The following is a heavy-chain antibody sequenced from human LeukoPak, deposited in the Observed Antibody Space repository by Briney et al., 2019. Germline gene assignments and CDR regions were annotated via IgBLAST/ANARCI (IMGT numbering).Heavy chain of an antibody. CDR1: GFTFSDHY. CDR2: TRNKANSYTA. J-gene: IGHJ4*02. CDR3: ARDAGDYVWGSHSPGY. Sequence: GSLRLSCAASGFTFSDHYMDWVRQAPGKGLEWVGRTRNKANSYTAEYAASVKGRFTISRDDSKNLLYLQMNSLKTEDTAVYYCARDAGDYVWGSHSPGYWGQGTLVTVSS. D-gene: IGHD3-16*01. V-gene: IGHV3-72*01.